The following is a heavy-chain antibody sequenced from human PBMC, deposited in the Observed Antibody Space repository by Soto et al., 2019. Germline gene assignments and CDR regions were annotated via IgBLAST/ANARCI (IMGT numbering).Heavy chain of an antibody. V-gene: IGHV3-48*02. D-gene: IGHD1-1*01. CDR2: ISSSSSTI. CDR1: GFTFSSYS. CDR3: TRGPRASSTGTGAH. J-gene: IGHJ4*02. Sequence: PGGSLRLSCAASGFTFSSYSMNWVRQAPGKGLEWVSYISSSSSTIYYADSVKGRFTISRDNAKNSLYLQMNSLRDEDTAVYYCTRGPRASSTGTGAHWGQGTLVTVSS.